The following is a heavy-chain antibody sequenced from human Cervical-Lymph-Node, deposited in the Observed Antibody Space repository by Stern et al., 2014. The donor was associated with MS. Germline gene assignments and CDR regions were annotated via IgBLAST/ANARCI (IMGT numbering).Heavy chain of an antibody. Sequence: QLVQSGGGVVQPGRSLKLSCAASGFTFDSYGMHWVRQAPGKGLEWVAIILYDGSNAYYVDSVKGRFTISRDNSKNTLYLQMSGLKAEDTAVYYCAKDLGTDSYYYGMDVWGQGTTVTVSS. J-gene: IGHJ6*02. CDR1: GFTFDSYG. D-gene: IGHD3-10*01. CDR2: ILYDGSNA. V-gene: IGHV3-30*18. CDR3: AKDLGTDSYYYGMDV.